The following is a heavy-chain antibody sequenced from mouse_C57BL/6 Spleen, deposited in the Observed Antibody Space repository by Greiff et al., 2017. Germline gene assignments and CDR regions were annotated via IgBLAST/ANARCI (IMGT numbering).Heavy chain of an antibody. CDR1: GYTFTSYW. CDR3: ARYDYGSSYVSY. J-gene: IGHJ2*01. CDR2: IDPSDSYT. D-gene: IGHD1-1*01. Sequence: QVQLKQPGAELVKPGASVKLSCKASGYTFTSYWMQWVKQRPGQGLEWIGEIDPSDSYTNYNQKFKGKATLTVDTSSSTASMPLSSLTSEDSAVYYCARYDYGSSYVSYWGQGTTLTVSS. V-gene: IGHV1-50*01.